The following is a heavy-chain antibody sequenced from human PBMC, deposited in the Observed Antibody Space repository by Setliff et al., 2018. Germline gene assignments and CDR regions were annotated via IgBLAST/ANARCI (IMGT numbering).Heavy chain of an antibody. J-gene: IGHJ4*02. CDR2: ISRNGDRT. D-gene: IGHD3-3*01. CDR1: GFTFSSSA. Sequence: PGGSLRLSCAASGFTFSSSAMHWVRQAPGKGLEYVSAISRNGDRTYYADSVKGRFTVSRDNSKNTLYPQMGGLRGEDMAVYYCATWNGYSIDYWGQGTLVTVSS. CDR3: ATWNGYSIDY. V-gene: IGHV3-64*02.